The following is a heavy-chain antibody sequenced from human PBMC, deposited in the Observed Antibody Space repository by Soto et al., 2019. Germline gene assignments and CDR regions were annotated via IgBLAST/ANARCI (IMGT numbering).Heavy chain of an antibody. V-gene: IGHV1-69*06. J-gene: IGHJ6*02. Sequence: QVQLVQSGAEVKEPGSSVKVSCKASGGTFATYAINWVRQAPDQGLEWMGGIIVIFGPLQYAQKFQGRVTITADTSTSRAYLELISLGSEDTAVYYCASGIWPAAGSRMDVWRQGTMVTVSS. CDR2: IIVIFGPL. CDR1: GGTFATYA. CDR3: ASGIWPAAGSRMDV. D-gene: IGHD6-13*01.